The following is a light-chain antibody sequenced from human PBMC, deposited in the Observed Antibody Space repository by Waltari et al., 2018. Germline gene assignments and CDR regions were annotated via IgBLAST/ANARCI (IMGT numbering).Light chain of an antibody. CDR3: QHYNNWPLT. CDR1: QSVTAN. J-gene: IGKJ4*01. Sequence: EIVMTQFLATLSPSPGERATLSCRASQSVTANLAWYQQKPGQAPRLLMYGVSFRATDSPARFSGSGSGTDFTLTISSLQSEDFATYYCQHYNNWPLTFGGGTKVEIK. V-gene: IGKV3-15*01. CDR2: GVS.